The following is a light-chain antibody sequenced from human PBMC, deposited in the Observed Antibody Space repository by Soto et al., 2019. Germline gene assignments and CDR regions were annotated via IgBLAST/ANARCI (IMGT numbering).Light chain of an antibody. V-gene: IGKV1-5*01. CDR1: QSISSY. CDR3: QQYDSYWT. CDR2: DAS. Sequence: DIQMTQSPSSLSASVGDRVPITCRASQSISSYLNWYQQKPGKAPKLLIYDASSLESGVPSRFSGSGSGTEFTLTISSLQPDDFATYYCQQYDSYWTFGQGTKVDIK. J-gene: IGKJ1*01.